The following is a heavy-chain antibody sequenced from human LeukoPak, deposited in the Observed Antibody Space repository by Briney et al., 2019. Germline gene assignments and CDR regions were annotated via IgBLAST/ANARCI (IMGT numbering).Heavy chain of an antibody. CDR2: IVVGSGNT. CDR3: AATGRNYGDSRLYYYYGMDV. CDR1: GFTFTSSA. V-gene: IGHV1-58*02. J-gene: IGHJ6*02. D-gene: IGHD4-17*01. Sequence: TSVKVSCKASGFTFTSSAMQWVRQARGQRLEWIGRIVVGSGNTNYAQKFQERVTITRDMSTSTAYMELSSLRSEDTAVYYCAATGRNYGDSRLYYYYGMDVWGQGTTVTVSS.